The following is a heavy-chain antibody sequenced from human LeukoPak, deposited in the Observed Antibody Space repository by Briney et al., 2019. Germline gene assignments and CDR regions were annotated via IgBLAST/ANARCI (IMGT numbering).Heavy chain of an antibody. CDR2: INTDSGNP. CDR3: AREILRFDI. Sequence: ASVKVSCKASGYSFNSQGMNWVRQAPGQGLEWMGWINTDSGNPTYAQGFTGRFVFSLDSSVSTAYLQISNLMPEGTAEYYCAREILRFDIWGQGTMVTVSS. V-gene: IGHV7-4-1*02. CDR1: GYSFNSQG. J-gene: IGHJ3*02.